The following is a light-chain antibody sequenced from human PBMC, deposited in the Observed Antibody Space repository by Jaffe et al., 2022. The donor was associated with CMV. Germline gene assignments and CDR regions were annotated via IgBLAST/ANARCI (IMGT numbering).Light chain of an antibody. CDR2: GAS. V-gene: IGKV3-20*01. J-gene: IGKJ1*01. Sequence: IVLTQSPGTLSLSPGDRATLSCRASRSVTSKYLAWYQQKPGQAPRLLIYGASSRATDIPDRFSGSGSGTDFTLTISRLEPEDFAVYYCQQYAGSPRTFGQGTKVEI. CDR1: RSVTSKY. CDR3: QQYAGSPRT.